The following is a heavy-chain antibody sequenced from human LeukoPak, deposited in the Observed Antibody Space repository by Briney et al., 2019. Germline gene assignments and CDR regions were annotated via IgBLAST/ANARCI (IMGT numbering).Heavy chain of an antibody. CDR3: ANGGWYGGRASPDY. CDR1: GFTFTNYW. Sequence: GGSLRLSCAASGFTFTNYWMHWVRRAPGMGLVWVSRLPPDELDIIYADSVKGRFTVSRDNAKNTVYLQMNSLRAEDTAVYYCANGGWYGGRASPDYWGQGTLVTVSS. D-gene: IGHD6-19*01. CDR2: LPPDELDI. V-gene: IGHV3-74*01. J-gene: IGHJ4*02.